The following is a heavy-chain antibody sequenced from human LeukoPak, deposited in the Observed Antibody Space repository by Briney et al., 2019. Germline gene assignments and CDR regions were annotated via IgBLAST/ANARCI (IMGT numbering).Heavy chain of an antibody. V-gene: IGHV4-31*03. CDR3: ARDHSGSYSLAFDI. CDR1: GGSISSGGYY. Sequence: SETLSLTCTVSGGSISSGGYYWSWIRQPPGKGLEWIGYIYYSGSTYYNPSLKSRVTISVDTSKNQFSLKLSSVTAADTAVYYCARDHSGSYSLAFDIWGQGTMVTVSS. D-gene: IGHD1-26*01. J-gene: IGHJ3*02. CDR2: IYYSGST.